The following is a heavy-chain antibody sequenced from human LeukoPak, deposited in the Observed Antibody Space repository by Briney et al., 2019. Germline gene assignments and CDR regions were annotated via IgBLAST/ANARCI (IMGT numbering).Heavy chain of an antibody. V-gene: IGHV4-59*01. D-gene: IGHD1-14*01. J-gene: IGHJ3*02. CDR1: GGSLYNYY. CDR2: VYFSGSI. Sequence: SETLSLTCSVSGGSLYNYYWNWIRQSPGKGLEWIGYVYFSGSINYNPSLESRLTMSVDTPKNQFSLKLTSVTAADTAVYYCARDSTTRHLHAFEIWGQGIMVTVSS. CDR3: ARDSTTRHLHAFEI.